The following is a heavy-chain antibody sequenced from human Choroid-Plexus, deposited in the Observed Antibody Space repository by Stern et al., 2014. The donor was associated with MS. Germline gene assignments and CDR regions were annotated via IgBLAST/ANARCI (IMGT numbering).Heavy chain of an antibody. D-gene: IGHD2/OR15-2a*01. V-gene: IGHV3-30*18. CDR1: GFTFGSCA. CDR3: AKDRQYLTYFFDH. Sequence: VQLVESGGGVVQPGRPLRLSCVASGFTFGSCAMHWVRQAPGKGLEGWGGVSHDGSYKYYADSVKGRFTISRDNSQNTLYMQMSSLRPEDTAVYYCAKDRQYLTYFFDHWGQGSLVTVSS. J-gene: IGHJ5*02. CDR2: VSHDGSYK.